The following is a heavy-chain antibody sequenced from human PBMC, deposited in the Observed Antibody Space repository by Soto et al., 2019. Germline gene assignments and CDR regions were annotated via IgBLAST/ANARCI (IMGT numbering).Heavy chain of an antibody. J-gene: IGHJ5*02. D-gene: IGHD3-3*01. CDR1: GGTFSSYA. CDR2: IIPIFGTA. V-gene: IGHV1-69*01. CDR3: ARDYYDFWSGPASGWFDP. Sequence: GGTFSSYAISWVRQAPGQGLEWMGGIIPIFGTANYAQKFQGRVTITADESTSTAYMELSSLRSEDTAVYYCARDYYDFWSGPASGWFDPWGQGTLVTVSS.